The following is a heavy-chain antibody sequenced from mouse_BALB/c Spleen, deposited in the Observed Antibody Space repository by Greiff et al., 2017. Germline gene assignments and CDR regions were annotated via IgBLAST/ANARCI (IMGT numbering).Heavy chain of an antibody. V-gene: IGHV5-17*02. Sequence: DVQLQESGGGLVQPGGSRKLSCAASGFTFSSFGMHWVRQAPEKGLEWVAYISSGSSTIYYADTVKGRFTISRDNPKNTLFLQMTSLRSEDTAMYYSARRYYGSNYWYFDVWGAGTTVTVSS. CDR2: ISSGSSTI. CDR1: GFTFSSFG. CDR3: ARRYYGSNYWYFDV. D-gene: IGHD1-1*01. J-gene: IGHJ1*01.